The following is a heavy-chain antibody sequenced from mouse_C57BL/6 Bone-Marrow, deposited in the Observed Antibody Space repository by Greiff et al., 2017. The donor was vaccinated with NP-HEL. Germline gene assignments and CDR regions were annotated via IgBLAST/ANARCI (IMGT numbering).Heavy chain of an antibody. CDR3: ARRGDYYGSSFYYAMDY. Sequence: EVQLQESGPELVKPGASVKIPCKASGYTFTDYNMDWVKQSHGKSLEWIGDINPNNGGTIYNQKFKGKATLTVDKSSSTAYMELRSLTSEDTAVYYCARRGDYYGSSFYYAMDYWGQGTSVTVSS. CDR1: GYTFTDYN. D-gene: IGHD1-1*01. CDR2: INPNNGGT. V-gene: IGHV1-18*01. J-gene: IGHJ4*01.